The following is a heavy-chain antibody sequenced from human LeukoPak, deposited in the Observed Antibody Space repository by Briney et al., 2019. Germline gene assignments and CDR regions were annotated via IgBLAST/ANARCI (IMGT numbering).Heavy chain of an antibody. CDR1: GFSFVDYC. CDR3: ARAVSITAAGTGFFDS. Sequence: GGSLRLSCVASGFSFVDYCVSWVRQAPGRGLEWVSGISSNGRSTGHVDSVKGRFTISRDNAKKSVYLQMDSLRAEDTALYYCARAVSITAAGTGFFDSWGQGTLATVSS. J-gene: IGHJ4*02. CDR2: ISSNGRST. V-gene: IGHV3-20*04. D-gene: IGHD6-13*01.